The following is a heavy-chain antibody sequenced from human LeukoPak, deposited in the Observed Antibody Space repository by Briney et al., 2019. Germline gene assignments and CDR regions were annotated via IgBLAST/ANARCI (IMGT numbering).Heavy chain of an antibody. J-gene: IGHJ4*02. Sequence: GVPLSLSCAACGFIGNRYHMTWLRPPRKRGVEWGSFIYTRGDTYYPDSVKGRFNVARDNSKNTLYLQMNSLRDGETGVYRWAARDGCDYPFLHYWGGETVVTVPS. D-gene: IGHD4-17*01. V-gene: IGHV3-66*02. CDR3: AARDGCDYPFLHY. CDR1: GFIGNRYH. CDR2: IYTRGDT.